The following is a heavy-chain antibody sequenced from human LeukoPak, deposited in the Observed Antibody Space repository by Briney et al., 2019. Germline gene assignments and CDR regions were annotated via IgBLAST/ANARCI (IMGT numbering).Heavy chain of an antibody. CDR3: AMSRTGSRFDY. CDR1: GGSISSGGYY. Sequence: SETLSLTCTVSGGSISSGGYYWSWIRQHPGKGLEWIGYIYYSGSTNYNPSLKSRVTISVDTSKNQFSLKLSSVTATDTAVYYCAMSRTGSRFDYWGQGTLVTVSS. D-gene: IGHD3/OR15-3a*01. J-gene: IGHJ4*02. V-gene: IGHV4-61*08. CDR2: IYYSGST.